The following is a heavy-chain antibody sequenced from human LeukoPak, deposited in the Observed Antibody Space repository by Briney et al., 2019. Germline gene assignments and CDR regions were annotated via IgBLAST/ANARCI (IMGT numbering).Heavy chain of an antibody. Sequence: ASETLSLTCTVSGDSISGSYWSWIRQPPGKGLEWIGYIYCSGSTNYNPSLKSRVTMSVDTSKNQFSLKVASVTAADTAVYYCARLTAYFDLWGRGTLVTVSS. CDR2: IYCSGST. CDR3: ARLTAYFDL. J-gene: IGHJ2*01. V-gene: IGHV4-59*08. CDR1: GDSISGSY.